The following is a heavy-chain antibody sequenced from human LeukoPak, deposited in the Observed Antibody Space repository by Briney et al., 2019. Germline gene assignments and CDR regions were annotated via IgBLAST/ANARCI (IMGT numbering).Heavy chain of an antibody. CDR3: ARHQYNWNLNWFDP. J-gene: IGHJ5*02. CDR2: MFYSGNT. V-gene: IGHV4-59*08. D-gene: IGHD1-20*01. CDR1: GASISSYY. Sequence: SETLSLTCTVSGASISSYYWTWIRQPPGKGLELIGYMFYSGNTNYNPTLKSRVTISLDTSKNQVSLKLSSVTAADTAVYYCARHQYNWNLNWFDPWGQGTLVTVSS.